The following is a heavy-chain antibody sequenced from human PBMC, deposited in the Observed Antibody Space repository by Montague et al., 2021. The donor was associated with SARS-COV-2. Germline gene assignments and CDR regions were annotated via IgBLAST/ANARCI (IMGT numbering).Heavy chain of an antibody. CDR1: GGSFSGHY. V-gene: IGHV4-34*01. D-gene: IGHD3-22*01. CDR3: ARGRIEVSMIVVVLTGASYYMDV. J-gene: IGHJ6*03. CDR2: INNSGST. Sequence: SETLSLTCAVYGGSFSGHYWSWIRQPPGKGLEWIGEINNSGSTNYNPSLKSRVPISVDTSKNQFSLKLHSVTAVDTAVYYCARGRIEVSMIVVVLTGASYYMDVWGKGTTVTVSS.